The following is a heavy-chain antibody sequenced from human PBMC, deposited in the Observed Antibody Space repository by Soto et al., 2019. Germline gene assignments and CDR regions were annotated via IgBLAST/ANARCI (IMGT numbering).Heavy chain of an antibody. CDR3: ARGYYDFWSGSILSSNWFDP. Sequence: SWTLSLMSGVSGGCISSGYYWGWIRQPPGKGLEWIGSIYHSGSTYYNPSLKSRVTISVDTSKNQFSLKLSSVTAADTAVYYCARGYYDFWSGSILSSNWFDPWGQGTLVPV. D-gene: IGHD3-3*01. V-gene: IGHV4-38-2*01. CDR1: GGCISSGYY. J-gene: IGHJ5*02. CDR2: IYHSGST.